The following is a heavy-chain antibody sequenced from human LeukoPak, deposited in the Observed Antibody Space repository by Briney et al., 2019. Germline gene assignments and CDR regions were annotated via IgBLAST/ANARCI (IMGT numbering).Heavy chain of an antibody. CDR1: GGSFSGYY. D-gene: IGHD2-8*01. CDR3: ARDGRRSLDY. CDR2: INHSGDT. V-gene: IGHV4-34*01. Sequence: TSETLSLTCAVYGGSFSGYYWSWIRRPPGKGLEWIGEINHSGDTNYNPSLKSRVTMSVDMSKNQFSLKLTSVISTDTAVYYCARDGRRSLDYWGQGTLVTVSS. J-gene: IGHJ4*02.